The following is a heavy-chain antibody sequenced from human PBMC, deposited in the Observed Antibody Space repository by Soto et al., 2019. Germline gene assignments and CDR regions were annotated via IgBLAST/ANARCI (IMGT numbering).Heavy chain of an antibody. CDR1: GGSISSYY. V-gene: IGHV4-59*08. D-gene: IGHD3-16*01. CDR3: ASYEAPATAYGY. J-gene: IGHJ4*02. CDR2: IYYSGST. Sequence: SETLSLTCTVSGGSISSYYWSWIRQPPGKGLEWIGYIYYSGSTNYNPSLKSRVTISVDTSKNQFSLKLSSVTAADTAVYYCASYEAPATAYGYWGQGTLVTVSS.